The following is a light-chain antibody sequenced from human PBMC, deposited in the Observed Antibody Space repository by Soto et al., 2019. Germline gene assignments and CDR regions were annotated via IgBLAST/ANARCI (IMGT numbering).Light chain of an antibody. CDR2: GNS. V-gene: IGLV1-40*01. Sequence: QSVPTQPPSVSVAPGQRVTSSCTGSSSNIGAGYDVHWYQQLPGTAPKLLIYGNSNRPSGVPDRFSGSKSGTSASLAITGLQAEDEADYYCQSYDSSLSGYVFGTGTKVTVL. CDR1: SSNIGAGYD. CDR3: QSYDSSLSGYV. J-gene: IGLJ1*01.